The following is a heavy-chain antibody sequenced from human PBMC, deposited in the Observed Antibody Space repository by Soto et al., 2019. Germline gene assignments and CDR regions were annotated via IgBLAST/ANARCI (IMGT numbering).Heavy chain of an antibody. CDR1: GDSVSSNSAA. V-gene: IGHV6-1*01. D-gene: IGHD4-4*01. CDR2: TYYRSKWYN. J-gene: IGHJ4*02. CDR3: ARDRYSNGRFXY. Sequence: SQTLSLTCAISGDSVSSNSAAWNWIRQSPSRGLEWLGRTYYRSKWYNDYALSVKSLISINPDTSKNQFSLQLNSVTPEDTAVYYCARDRYSNGRFXYWGQGTLVXVSS.